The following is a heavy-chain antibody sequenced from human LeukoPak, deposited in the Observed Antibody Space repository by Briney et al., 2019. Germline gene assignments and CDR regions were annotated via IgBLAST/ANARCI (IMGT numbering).Heavy chain of an antibody. Sequence: GGSVRLSCAASGFTFSDFWMHWVRQAPGKGLVWVSRINSGGTVTNYADSVKGRLTISRDNSKNTLYLQMNSLRAEGTAVYYCAKDRTIFGVDPIDYWGQGTLVTVSS. V-gene: IGHV3-74*01. CDR3: AKDRTIFGVDPIDY. CDR2: INSGGTVT. CDR1: GFTFSDFW. J-gene: IGHJ4*02. D-gene: IGHD3-3*01.